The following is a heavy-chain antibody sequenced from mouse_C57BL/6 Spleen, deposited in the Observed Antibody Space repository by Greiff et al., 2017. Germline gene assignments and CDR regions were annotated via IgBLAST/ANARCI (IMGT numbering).Heavy chain of an antibody. V-gene: IGHV2-4*01. CDR1: GFSLTSYG. J-gene: IGHJ4*01. CDR2: IWSGGST. CDR3: AKNDDYDGAMDY. D-gene: IGHD2-4*01. Sequence: QVQLKESGPGLVQPSQSLSITCTVSGFSLTSYGVHWVRQPPGKGLEWLGVIWSGGSTDYNAAFISRLSISKDNSKSQVFFKMNSLQADDTAIYYCAKNDDYDGAMDYWGQGTSVTVSS.